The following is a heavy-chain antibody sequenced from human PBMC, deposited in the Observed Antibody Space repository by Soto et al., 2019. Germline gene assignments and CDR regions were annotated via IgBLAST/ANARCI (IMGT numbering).Heavy chain of an antibody. Sequence: GGSLRLSCAASGFTFSIYGMHWVRHAPGKGLEWVAVIWYDGSNKYYADSVKGRFTISRDNSKNTLYLQMNSLRAEDTAVYYCARVGDPYSSDLDYFDYWGQGTLVTVSS. V-gene: IGHV3-33*01. CDR3: ARVGDPYSSDLDYFDY. D-gene: IGHD6-19*01. J-gene: IGHJ4*02. CDR1: GFTFSIYG. CDR2: IWYDGSNK.